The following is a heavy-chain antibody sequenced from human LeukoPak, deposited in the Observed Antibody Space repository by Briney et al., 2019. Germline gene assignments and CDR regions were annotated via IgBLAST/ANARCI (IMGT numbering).Heavy chain of an antibody. CDR1: GGSITSGDYY. Sequence: SETLSLTCSVSGGSITSGDYYWSWIRQPPGKGLEWIGYIYYSGITYYNPSLKSRVTISVDTSKIQFSLTLSYVTAADTAMYYCARVMAATAPYYFDYWGQGTTVTVSS. J-gene: IGHJ4*03. CDR2: IYYSGIT. V-gene: IGHV4-30-4*01. D-gene: IGHD5-24*01. CDR3: ARVMAATAPYYFDY.